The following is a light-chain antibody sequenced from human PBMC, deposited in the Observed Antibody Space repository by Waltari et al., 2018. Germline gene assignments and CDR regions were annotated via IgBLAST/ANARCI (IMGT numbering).Light chain of an antibody. CDR1: SSDVGGYKY. CDR3: SSYTRISTFV. Sequence: QSALTQPAAVSGSPGQSITISCTGTSSDVGGYKYVSWFQQKPGEVPKLILYDVNNRPSGVSNRFSGSKSGNTASLTISGLQAEDEADYFCSSYTRISTFVFGTGTEVSVL. V-gene: IGLV2-14*01. CDR2: DVN. J-gene: IGLJ1*01.